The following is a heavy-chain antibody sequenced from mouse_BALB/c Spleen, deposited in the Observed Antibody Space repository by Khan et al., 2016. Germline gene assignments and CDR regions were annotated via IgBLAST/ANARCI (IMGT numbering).Heavy chain of an antibody. CDR1: ESDFSRYW. Sequence: EVKLLESGGGLVQPGGALKLSCAAPESDFSRYWVCWVRQAPGKRLEWIGEINAGCRTITYTPFIKDKFFMSRDNDKHTLYLQMTKLRTEDTALYYCGGGMYVPGALEYWGQGTTLTVSS. V-gene: IGHV4-1*02. J-gene: IGHJ2*01. CDR2: INAGCRTI. CDR3: GGGMYVPGALEY. D-gene: IGHD2-10*02.